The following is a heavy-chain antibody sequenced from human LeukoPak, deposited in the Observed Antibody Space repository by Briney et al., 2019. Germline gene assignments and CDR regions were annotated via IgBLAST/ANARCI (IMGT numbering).Heavy chain of an antibody. CDR1: GGSISSYY. D-gene: IGHD3-22*01. V-gene: IGHV4-59*08. CDR3: ARRKYYYDSSGYYYFATVDY. J-gene: IGHJ4*02. Sequence: PSETLSLTCTVSGGSISSYYWSWIRQPPGKGLEWIGCIYYSGSTNYNPSLKSRVTISVDTSKNQFSLKLSSVTAADTAVYYCARRKYYYDSSGYYYFATVDYWGQGTLVTVSS. CDR2: IYYSGST.